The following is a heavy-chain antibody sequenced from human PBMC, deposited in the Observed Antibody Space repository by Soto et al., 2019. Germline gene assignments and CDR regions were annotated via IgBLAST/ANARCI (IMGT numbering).Heavy chain of an antibody. CDR2: ISWNSGII. J-gene: IGHJ4*02. CDR3: AKRSSSSTFDY. CDR1: GFTFDDYA. V-gene: IGHV3-9*01. D-gene: IGHD6-6*01. Sequence: GGSLRLSCAASGFTFDDYAMHWVRQAPGKGLEWVSSISWNSGIIAYADSVKGRFTISRDNSKNTLYLQMNSLRAEDTAEYYCAKRSSSSTFDYWGQGTLVTVS.